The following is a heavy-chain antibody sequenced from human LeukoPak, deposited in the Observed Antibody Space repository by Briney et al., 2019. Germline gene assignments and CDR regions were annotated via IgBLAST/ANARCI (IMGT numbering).Heavy chain of an antibody. CDR1: GFTFSGSG. CDR2: ICFTGCDT. J-gene: IGHJ3*01. CDR3: ARDIQLST. V-gene: IGHV3-23*01. D-gene: IGHD3-16*02. Sequence: AGSLRLSCAACGFTFSGSGMSWVRQAPGKGLDWVSLICFTGCDTYYADSVKARFTISRENSKNTLYLQTHSLRSEDTAIYYCARDIQLSTWGLGTMVTVSS.